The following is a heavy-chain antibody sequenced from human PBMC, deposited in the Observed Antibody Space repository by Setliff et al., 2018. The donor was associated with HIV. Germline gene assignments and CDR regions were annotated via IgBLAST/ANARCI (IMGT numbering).Heavy chain of an antibody. J-gene: IGHJ4*02. Sequence: AASVKVSCKASGYTFTNYDINWVRQATGQGLEWMGGILPFFDTANYAQKFQGRVTMTTDRSTSTAYMELRSLRSDDTAVYYCARDVGRDGYCFDHWGQGTLVTVSS. CDR2: ILPFFDTA. CDR3: ARDVGRDGYCFDH. V-gene: IGHV1-18*01. CDR1: GYTFTNYD. D-gene: IGHD5-12*01.